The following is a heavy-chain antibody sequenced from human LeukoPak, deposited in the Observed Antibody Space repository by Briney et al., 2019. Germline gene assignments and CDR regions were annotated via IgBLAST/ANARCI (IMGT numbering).Heavy chain of an antibody. Sequence: PGGSLRLSCAASGFTFSSYAMNWVRQAPGKGREWGSGISGSGGSTYYADSVKGGFTISRDNAKNTLYLQMNSLRAEDTAVYYCARGGYYYDSRGYYEDNYWGQGPLVTVSS. CDR1: GFTFSSYA. CDR2: ISGSGGST. V-gene: IGHV3-23*01. J-gene: IGHJ4*02. D-gene: IGHD3-22*01. CDR3: ARGGYYYDSRGYYEDNY.